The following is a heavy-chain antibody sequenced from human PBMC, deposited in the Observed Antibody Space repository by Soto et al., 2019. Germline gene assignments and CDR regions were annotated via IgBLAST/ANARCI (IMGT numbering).Heavy chain of an antibody. CDR1: GFTFSTYS. CDR3: ARRDRGYAFDI. CDR2: ISSDSYYI. Sequence: GGSLRLSCAASGFTFSTYSMNWVRQAPGKELEWVSSISSDSYYIYYADSVKGRFTISRDNAKNSLYLQVNSLRADDTAVYYCARRDRGYAFDIWGQGTMVTVS. D-gene: IGHD2-15*01. V-gene: IGHV3-21*01. J-gene: IGHJ3*02.